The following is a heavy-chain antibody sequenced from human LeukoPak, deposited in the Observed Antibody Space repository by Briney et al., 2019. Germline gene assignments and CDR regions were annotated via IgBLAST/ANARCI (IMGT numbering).Heavy chain of an antibody. CDR3: ARSPFTLDSSGYVRDY. Sequence: SVKVSCKAPGGTFSSYAISWVRQAPGQGLEWMGGIIPIFGTANYAQKFQGRVTITTDESTSTAYMELSSLRSEDTAVYYCARSPFTLDSSGYVRDYWGQGTLVTVSS. V-gene: IGHV1-69*05. J-gene: IGHJ4*02. CDR2: IIPIFGTA. CDR1: GGTFSSYA. D-gene: IGHD3-22*01.